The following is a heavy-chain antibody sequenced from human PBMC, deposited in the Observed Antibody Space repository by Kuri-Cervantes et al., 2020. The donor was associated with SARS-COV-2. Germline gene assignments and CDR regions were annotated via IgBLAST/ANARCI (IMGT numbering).Heavy chain of an antibody. J-gene: IGHJ6*03. Sequence: GSLRLSCTVSGGSISSYYWSWIRQPPGKGLEWIGYIYYSGSTNYNPSLKSRVTISVDTSKNQFSLKLSSVIAADTAVYYCARNAPLVVYAIPDYYYYMDVWGKGTTVTVSS. CDR1: GGSISSYY. D-gene: IGHD2-8*02. V-gene: IGHV4-59*08. CDR3: ARNAPLVVYAIPDYYYYMDV. CDR2: IYYSGST.